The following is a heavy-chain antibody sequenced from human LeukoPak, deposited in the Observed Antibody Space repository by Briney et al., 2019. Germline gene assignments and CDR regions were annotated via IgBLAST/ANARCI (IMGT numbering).Heavy chain of an antibody. Sequence: KAGGSLRLSSAASGFTFSSYSMNWVRQAPGKGLEWVSSISSSSSYIYYADSVKGRFTISRDNAKNSLYLQMNSLRAEDTAVYYCARDQPGGSIFDWRTGPTTDFDYWGQGTLVTVSS. CDR3: ARDQPGGSIFDWRTGPTTDFDY. D-gene: IGHD3-9*01. CDR2: ISSSSSYI. J-gene: IGHJ4*02. V-gene: IGHV3-21*01. CDR1: GFTFSSYS.